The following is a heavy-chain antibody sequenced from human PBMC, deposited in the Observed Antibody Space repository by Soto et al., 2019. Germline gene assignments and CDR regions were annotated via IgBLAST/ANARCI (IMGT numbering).Heavy chain of an antibody. D-gene: IGHD3-3*01. CDR1: GGPISSSSYY. Sequence: SETLSLTCTVSGGPISSSSYYWGWIRQPPGKGLEWIGSIYYSGSTYYNPSLKSRVTISVDTSKNQFSLKLSSVTAADTAVYYCARQISRITIFGVALYYYYGMDVWGQGTTVTVS. V-gene: IGHV4-39*01. CDR3: ARQISRITIFGVALYYYYGMDV. CDR2: IYYSGST. J-gene: IGHJ6*02.